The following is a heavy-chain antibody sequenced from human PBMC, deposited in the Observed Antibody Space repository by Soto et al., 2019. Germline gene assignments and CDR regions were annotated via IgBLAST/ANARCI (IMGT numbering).Heavy chain of an antibody. Sequence: SVKVSCKASGGTFSSYAISWVRQAPGQGLEWMGGIIPIFGTANYAQKFQGRVTITADESTSTAYMELSSLRSEDTAVYYCARSSGLHLTWFDPWGQGTLVTVSS. J-gene: IGHJ5*02. D-gene: IGHD3-16*01. CDR2: IIPIFGTA. CDR1: GGTFSSYA. V-gene: IGHV1-69*13. CDR3: ARSSGLHLTWFDP.